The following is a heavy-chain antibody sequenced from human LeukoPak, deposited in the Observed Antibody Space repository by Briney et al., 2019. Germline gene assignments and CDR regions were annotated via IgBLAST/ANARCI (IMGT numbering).Heavy chain of an antibody. V-gene: IGHV4-61*01. Sequence: PSETLSLTCTVSGGSVSSGSYYWSWIRQPPGKGLEWIGYIYYSGSTNYNPSLKSRVTISVDTSKNQFSLKLSSVTAADTAVYYCARVVGRYSFDYWGQGTLVTVSS. J-gene: IGHJ4*02. CDR2: IYYSGST. D-gene: IGHD3-16*02. CDR3: ARVVGRYSFDY. CDR1: GGSVSSGSYY.